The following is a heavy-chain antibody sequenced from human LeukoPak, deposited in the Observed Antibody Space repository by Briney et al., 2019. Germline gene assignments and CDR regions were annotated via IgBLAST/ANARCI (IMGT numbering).Heavy chain of an antibody. CDR1: GFTFSSYS. Sequence: SGGSLRLSCAAPGFTFSSYSMNWVRQAPGKGLEWVSYISSSSSTIYYADSVKGRFTISRDNAKNSLYLQMNSLRAEDTAVYYCARRPITMVRGVDWYFDLWGRGTLVTVSS. CDR3: ARRPITMVRGVDWYFDL. J-gene: IGHJ2*01. D-gene: IGHD3-10*01. V-gene: IGHV3-48*01. CDR2: ISSSSSTI.